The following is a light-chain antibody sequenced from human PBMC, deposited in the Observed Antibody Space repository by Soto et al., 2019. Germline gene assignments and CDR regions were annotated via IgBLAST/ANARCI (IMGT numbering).Light chain of an antibody. CDR2: EVS. CDR1: SSDVGAHNF. Sequence: QSALTQPSSVSGSPGQAITISCSGSSSDVGAHNFVSWYQHHPGKAPKLMIYEVSNRPPGVSNRFSGSKSGNTASLTISGLQAEDEADYYCNSYTSSNTYVFGSGTKV. J-gene: IGLJ1*01. V-gene: IGLV2-14*01. CDR3: NSYTSSNTYV.